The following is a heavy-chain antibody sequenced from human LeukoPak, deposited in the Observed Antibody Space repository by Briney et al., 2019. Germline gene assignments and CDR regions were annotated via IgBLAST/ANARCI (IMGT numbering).Heavy chain of an antibody. V-gene: IGHV3-73*01. CDR1: GFTFSGSA. CDR2: IRSKANSYAT. J-gene: IGHJ4*02. D-gene: IGHD1-26*01. Sequence: GGSLKLSCAASGFTFSGSAMHWVRQASGKGLEWVGRIRSKANSYATAYAASVKGRFTISRDDSKNTAYLQMNSLKTEDTAVYYCTSWRIVGATREAQRSFDYWGQRTLVTVSS. CDR3: TSWRIVGATREAQRSFDY.